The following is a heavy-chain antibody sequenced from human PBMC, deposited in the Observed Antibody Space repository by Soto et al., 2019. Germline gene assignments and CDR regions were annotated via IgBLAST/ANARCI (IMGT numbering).Heavy chain of an antibody. CDR2: IYSGGST. V-gene: IGHV3-66*01. J-gene: IGHJ3*02. CDR3: ARGIYGSRTITAFDI. Sequence: GGSLRLSCAASGFTVSSNYMSWVRQAPGKGLEWVSVIYSGGSTYYADSVKGRFTISRDNSKNTLYLQMNSLRAEDTAVYYCARGIYGSRTITAFDIWCQGTMVTVSS. D-gene: IGHD3-10*01. CDR1: GFTVSSNY.